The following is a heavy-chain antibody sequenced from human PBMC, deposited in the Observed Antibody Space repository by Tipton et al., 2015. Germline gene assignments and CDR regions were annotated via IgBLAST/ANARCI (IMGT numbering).Heavy chain of an antibody. CDR1: GFTLSRYA. V-gene: IGHV3-64D*08. D-gene: IGHD3-22*01. J-gene: IGHJ4*02. CDR2: ISSNGYNT. Sequence: SLRLSCSAAGFTLSRYAMNWVRQAPGKGLEYFSAISSNGYNTYYADSVKGRFTISRDNSKNTLYLQMSSLRAEDTAVYYCVKDGYYYDSGGYSPLDYWGQGTLVTVSS. CDR3: VKDGYYYDSGGYSPLDY.